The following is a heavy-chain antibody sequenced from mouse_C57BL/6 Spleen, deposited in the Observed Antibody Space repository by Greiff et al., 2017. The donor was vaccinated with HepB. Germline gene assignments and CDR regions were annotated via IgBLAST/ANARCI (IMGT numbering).Heavy chain of an antibody. D-gene: IGHD2-3*01. CDR2: ISYDGNN. CDR3: ARVPGYSLFAY. Sequence: EVKLMESGPGLVKPSQSLSLTCSVTGYSITSGYYWNWIRQFPGNKLEWTGYISYDGNNNYNPSLKNRISITRDTSKNQFFLKLNSVTTEDTATYYCARVPGYSLFAYWGQGTLVTVSA. V-gene: IGHV3-6*01. J-gene: IGHJ3*01. CDR1: GYSITSGYY.